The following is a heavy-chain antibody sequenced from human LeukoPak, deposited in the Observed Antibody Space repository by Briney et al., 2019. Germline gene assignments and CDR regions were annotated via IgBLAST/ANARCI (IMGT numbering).Heavy chain of an antibody. CDR2: IWYDGSNK. Sequence: GGSLRLSCAASGFTFSSYGMHWVRQAPGKGLEWVAVIWYDGSNKYYADSVKGRFTISRDNAKNSLYLQMNSLRAEDTAMYYCARGRYSGTTYYFDYWGQGTLVTVSS. D-gene: IGHD5-12*01. CDR3: ARGRYSGTTYYFDY. V-gene: IGHV3-33*01. J-gene: IGHJ4*02. CDR1: GFTFSSYG.